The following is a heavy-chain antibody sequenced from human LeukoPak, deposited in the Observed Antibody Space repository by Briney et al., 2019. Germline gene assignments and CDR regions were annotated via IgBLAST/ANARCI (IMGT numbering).Heavy chain of an antibody. CDR1: GGSISTYY. CDR3: ARENSNSWYLDY. Sequence: SETLSLTCTVSGGSISTYYWSWIRQPPGKGLEWIGYIYNSGSTNYNPSLKSPVTISVDTSKNQFSLKLSSVTAADTAVYYCARENSNSWYLDYWGQGTLVTVSS. V-gene: IGHV4-59*01. D-gene: IGHD6-13*01. CDR2: IYNSGST. J-gene: IGHJ4*02.